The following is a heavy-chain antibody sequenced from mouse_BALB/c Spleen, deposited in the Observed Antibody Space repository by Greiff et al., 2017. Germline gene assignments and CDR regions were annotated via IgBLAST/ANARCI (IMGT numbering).Heavy chain of an antibody. D-gene: IGHD3-3*01. V-gene: IGHV3-1*02. Sequence: EVKLQESGPDLVKPSQSLSLTCTVTGYSITSGYSWHWIRQFPGNKLEWMGYISYSGSTSYNPSLKSRISITRDTSKNQFFLQLNSVTTEDTATYYCARGGRRGTWFAYWGQGTLVTVSA. CDR3: ARGGRRGTWFAY. CDR2: ISYSGST. J-gene: IGHJ3*01. CDR1: GYSITSGYS.